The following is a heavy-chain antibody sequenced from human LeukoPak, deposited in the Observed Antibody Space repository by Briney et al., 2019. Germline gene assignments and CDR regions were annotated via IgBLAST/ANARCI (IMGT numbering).Heavy chain of an antibody. CDR2: INTNSGGT. V-gene: IGHV1-2*02. CDR3: ARDRTVMRTTGTKSLNWFDP. J-gene: IGHJ5*02. CDR1: GYTFTSYD. Sequence: PGASVTVSCKASGYTFTSYDINWVRQATGQGLEWMGWINTNSGGTNYAQKFQGRVTMTRDTSISTAYMELSRLRSDDTAVYYCARDRTVMRTTGTKSLNWFDPWGQGTLVTVSS. D-gene: IGHD1-1*01.